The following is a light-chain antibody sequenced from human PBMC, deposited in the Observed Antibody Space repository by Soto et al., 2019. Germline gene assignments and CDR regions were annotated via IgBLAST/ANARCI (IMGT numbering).Light chain of an antibody. CDR1: QDISNS. J-gene: IGKJ5*01. V-gene: IGKV1-33*01. Sequence: IHMTQSNYSLSASVGDRFTISCHSSQDISNSLNWYQQKPGKAPKLLIYDASNLETGVPSRFSGSGSGTDFTFTISSLQPEDIATYYCQHCDSLPLTFGQGTRLEI. CDR2: DAS. CDR3: QHCDSLPLT.